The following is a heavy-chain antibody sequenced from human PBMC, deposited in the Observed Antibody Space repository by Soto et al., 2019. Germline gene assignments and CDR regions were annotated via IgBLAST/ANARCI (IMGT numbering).Heavy chain of an antibody. CDR2: IFSNDEK. CDR1: GFSLSNARMG. V-gene: IGHV2-26*01. Sequence: QVTLKESGPVLVKPTETLTLTCTVSGFSLSNARMGVSWIRQPPGTALEWLAHIFSNDEKSYSTSLKSRLTISKDTSKSQVVLTMTNMDPVDTATYYCARIPGGYCSGGSCPFDYWGQGTLVTVSS. D-gene: IGHD2-15*01. CDR3: ARIPGGYCSGGSCPFDY. J-gene: IGHJ4*02.